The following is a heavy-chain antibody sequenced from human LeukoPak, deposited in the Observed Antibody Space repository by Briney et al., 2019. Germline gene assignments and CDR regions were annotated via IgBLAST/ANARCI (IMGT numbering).Heavy chain of an antibody. V-gene: IGHV1-8*01. Sequence: DSVKVSCKAYRYTFTSYDINWVRQATRQGLEWMGWMNPNSGNTGYAQKFQGRVTMTRNTSISTAYMELSSLRSEDTAVYYCARGQGSSSDWFDPWGQGTLVTVSS. J-gene: IGHJ5*02. D-gene: IGHD6-6*01. CDR1: RYTFTSYD. CDR3: ARGQGSSSDWFDP. CDR2: MNPNSGNT.